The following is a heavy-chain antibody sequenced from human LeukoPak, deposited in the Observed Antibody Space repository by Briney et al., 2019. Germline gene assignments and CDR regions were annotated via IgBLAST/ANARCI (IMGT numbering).Heavy chain of an antibody. D-gene: IGHD2-21*02. CDR2: IYYSGTT. Sequence: SETLSLTCIVSGGSLNSPNYYWGWIRQPPGKSLEWIGSIYYSGTTHYNPSLKSRVTISVDTSKNQLSLKLRSVTAADTAVYYCAREVVVTARGQLKYFDYWGQGTLVTVSS. CDR1: GGSLNSPNYY. J-gene: IGHJ4*02. CDR3: AREVVVTARGQLKYFDY. V-gene: IGHV4-39*02.